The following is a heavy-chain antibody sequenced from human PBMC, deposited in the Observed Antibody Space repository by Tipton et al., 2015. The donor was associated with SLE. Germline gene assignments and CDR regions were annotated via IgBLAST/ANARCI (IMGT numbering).Heavy chain of an antibody. Sequence: GLVKPSETLSLTCTVSGGSFSGYYWSWIRQPPGKGLEWIGEINHSGSTNYNPSLKSRVTISVDTSKNQFSLKLSSVTAADTAVYYCARREALFDLWGRDTLVTVSS. V-gene: IGHV4-34*01. CDR1: GGSFSGYY. CDR3: ARREALFDL. J-gene: IGHJ2*01. CDR2: INHSGST. D-gene: IGHD1-26*01.